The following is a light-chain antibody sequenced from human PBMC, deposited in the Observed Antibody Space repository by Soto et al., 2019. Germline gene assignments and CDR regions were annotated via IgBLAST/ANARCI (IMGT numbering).Light chain of an antibody. J-gene: IGKJ1*01. V-gene: IGKV1-5*03. Sequence: DILMTQSPSTLSASVEDRVTITCRASQSISSWLAWYQQKPGKAPKLLIYKASSLESGVPSRFSGSGSGTEFTLTISSLQPDDFATYYCQQYNSPWTFGQGTKVEIK. CDR3: QQYNSPWT. CDR1: QSISSW. CDR2: KAS.